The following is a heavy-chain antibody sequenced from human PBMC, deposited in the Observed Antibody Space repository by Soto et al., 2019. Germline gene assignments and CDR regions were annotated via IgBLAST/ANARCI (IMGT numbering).Heavy chain of an antibody. V-gene: IGHV3-33*01. CDR2: IWYDGSNK. CDR1: GFTFSNYG. J-gene: IGHJ4*02. CDR3: ARAAAGNSPFDY. D-gene: IGHD6-13*01. Sequence: QVQLVESGGGVVQPGRSLRLSCAASGFTFSNYGMHWVRQAPGKGLEWVAVIWYDGSNKYYADSVKGRFTISRDNSKNTLYRQMDSLRAEVTAVYYCARAAAGNSPFDYWGQGTLVTVSS.